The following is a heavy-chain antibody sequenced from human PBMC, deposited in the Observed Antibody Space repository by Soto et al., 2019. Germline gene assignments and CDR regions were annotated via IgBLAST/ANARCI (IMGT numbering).Heavy chain of an antibody. D-gene: IGHD3-22*01. V-gene: IGHV3-23*01. CDR1: GFTFSSYA. J-gene: IGHJ3*02. CDR3: AKDGSGYYDSSGYSESAVDI. CDR2: ISGSGGST. Sequence: EVQLLESGGGLVQPGGSLRLSCAASGFTFSSYAMSWVRQAPGKGLEWVSAISGSGGSTYYADSVKGRFTISRDNSKNTLYLQMNSLRAEDTAVYYCAKDGSGYYDSSGYSESAVDIWGQGTMVTVSS.